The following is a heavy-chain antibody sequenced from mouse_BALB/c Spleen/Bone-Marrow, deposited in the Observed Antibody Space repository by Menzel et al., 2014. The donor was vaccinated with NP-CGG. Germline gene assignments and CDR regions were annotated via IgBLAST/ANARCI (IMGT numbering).Heavy chain of an antibody. V-gene: IGHV9-1*02. CDR1: GYILTNYG. CDR2: INTYTGEP. CDR3: ARGNYLFSC. Sequence: LMESGPELKKPGETVKISCKAPGYILTNYGMNWVKQVPGKGLKWMGWINTYTGEPTYADDFKGRFAFSLETSASTAYLQINNLKNEDMATYFCARGNYLFSCWGQGTLVTVSA. J-gene: IGHJ3*01. D-gene: IGHD2-1*01.